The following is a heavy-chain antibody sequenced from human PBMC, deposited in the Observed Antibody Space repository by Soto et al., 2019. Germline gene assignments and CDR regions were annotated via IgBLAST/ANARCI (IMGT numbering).Heavy chain of an antibody. D-gene: IGHD3-10*01. CDR2: ISYDGSNK. CDR3: AKVRDYGSGSDMSFDY. J-gene: IGHJ4*02. V-gene: IGHV3-30*18. Sequence: QVQLVESGGGVVQPGRSLRLSCAASGFTFSSYGMHWVRQAPGKGLEWVAVISYDGSNKYYADSVKGRFTISRDNSKNTLYLQMNGLRAEDTAVYYCAKVRDYGSGSDMSFDYWGQGTLVTVSS. CDR1: GFTFSSYG.